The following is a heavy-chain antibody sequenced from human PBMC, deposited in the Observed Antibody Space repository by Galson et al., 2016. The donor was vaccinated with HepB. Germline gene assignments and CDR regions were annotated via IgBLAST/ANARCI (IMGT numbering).Heavy chain of an antibody. D-gene: IGHD3-22*01. CDR2: ISTSSSFP. CDR1: GFTFSIYN. CDR3: AYDSSGREADWYFDL. Sequence: SLRLSCAASGFTFSIYNMNWVRQAPGKGLEWVSCISTSSSFPYYADSVKGRFTISRDNARKSLYLQMNSLRAEDTAVYFCAYDSSGREADWYFDLWGRGTLVTVSS. V-gene: IGHV3-21*01. J-gene: IGHJ2*01.